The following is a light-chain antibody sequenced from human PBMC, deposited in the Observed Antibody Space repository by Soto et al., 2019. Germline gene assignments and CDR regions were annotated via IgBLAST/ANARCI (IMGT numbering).Light chain of an antibody. V-gene: IGKV3-11*01. CDR3: QQRNVGPPVT. CDR1: PSVTNF. Sequence: EIVFTPSPATLSLYPGEIATLSCRASPSVTNFLAWYQQKPGQAPRLLIYGAFNRATGIPARFSGSGSGTDFTLTISSLEPEDSAVYYCQQRNVGPPVTFCQGTRLEIK. CDR2: GAF. J-gene: IGKJ5*01.